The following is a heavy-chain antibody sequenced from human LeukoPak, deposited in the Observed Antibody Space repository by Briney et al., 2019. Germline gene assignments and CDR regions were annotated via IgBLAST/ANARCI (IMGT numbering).Heavy chain of an antibody. V-gene: IGHV4-4*09. CDR2: IHSSGRT. D-gene: IGHD4-23*01. CDR1: DGSISNSY. CDR3: AYSYDGKVVPFDC. J-gene: IGHJ4*02. Sequence: SETLSLTCTVSDGSISNSYWNWFRQPPGKELEWLGYIHSSGRTNYNPSLKSRITLLIDTSENQFSLRLTSVTAADTAVHYCAYSYDGKVVPFDCWGQGSLVTVSS.